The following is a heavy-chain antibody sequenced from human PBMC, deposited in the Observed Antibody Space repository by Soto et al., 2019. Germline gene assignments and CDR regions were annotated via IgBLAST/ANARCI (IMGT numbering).Heavy chain of an antibody. V-gene: IGHV3-30*18. Sequence: GGSLRLSCTASGFIFSRYGMYWVRQAPGKGLEWVAAISYDGGSKYYADSVKGRFTISRDTSKNTLYLQMNSLRAEDTAMYYCAKGSYSGIYSDFDYWGQGTLVTVSS. CDR3: AKGSYSGIYSDFDY. J-gene: IGHJ4*02. D-gene: IGHD1-26*01. CDR1: GFIFSRYG. CDR2: ISYDGGSK.